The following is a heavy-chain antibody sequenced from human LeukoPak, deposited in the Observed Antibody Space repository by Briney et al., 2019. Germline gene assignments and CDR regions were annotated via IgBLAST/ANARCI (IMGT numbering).Heavy chain of an antibody. Sequence: ASVRVSCTASGGTFSSYAISWVRQAPGQGLEWMGGIIPIFGTANYAQKFQGRVTITADESTSTAYMELSSLRSEDTAVYYCARWLRLVRGGYNWFDHWGQGTLVTVSS. CDR1: GGTFSSYA. D-gene: IGHD5-12*01. J-gene: IGHJ5*02. V-gene: IGHV1-69*01. CDR2: IIPIFGTA. CDR3: ARWLRLVRGGYNWFDH.